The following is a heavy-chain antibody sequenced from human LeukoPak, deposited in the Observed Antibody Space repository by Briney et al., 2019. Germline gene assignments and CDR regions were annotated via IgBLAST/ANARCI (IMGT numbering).Heavy chain of an antibody. CDR3: ARDRGTWNDDGFDY. D-gene: IGHD1-1*01. V-gene: IGHV4-4*07. Sequence: PSETLSLTCTVSGGSISSYCWSWIRQPAGKGLEWIGRIYISGSTNYNPSLKSRVTMSVDTSKNQFSLKLSSVTAADTAVYYCARDRGTWNDDGFDYWGQGTLVTVSS. CDR2: IYISGST. CDR1: GGSISSYC. J-gene: IGHJ4*02.